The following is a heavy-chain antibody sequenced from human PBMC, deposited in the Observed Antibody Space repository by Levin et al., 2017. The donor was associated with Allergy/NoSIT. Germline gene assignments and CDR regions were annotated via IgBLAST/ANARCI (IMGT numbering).Heavy chain of an antibody. D-gene: IGHD3-10*01. CDR1: GFNFANAW. CDR2: IKIKSDGETT. V-gene: IGHV3-15*07. Sequence: PGGSLRLSCAASGFNFANAWMNWVRQAPGKGLEWVGRIKIKSDGETTDYAAPVKGRFSISRDNSKNTLYLQMNSLKTEDTALYYCTTDNPFGGGMDVWGQGTTVTVSS. CDR3: TTDNPFGGGMDV. J-gene: IGHJ6*02.